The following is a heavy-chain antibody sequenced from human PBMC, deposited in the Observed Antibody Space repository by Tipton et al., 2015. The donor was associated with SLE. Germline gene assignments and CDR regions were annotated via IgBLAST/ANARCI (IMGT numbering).Heavy chain of an antibody. CDR3: ARKKVVPFDI. CDR2: IWYDGNNK. D-gene: IGHD2-15*01. V-gene: IGHV3-33*01. Sequence: SLRLSCAASGFSFSNSGIHWVRQAPGKGLEWVAVIWYDGNNKYSADSVKGRFTISRDNSKNTLYLQMNSLRAEDTAVYYCARKKVVPFDIWGQGTMVTVSS. CDR1: GFSFSNSG. J-gene: IGHJ3*02.